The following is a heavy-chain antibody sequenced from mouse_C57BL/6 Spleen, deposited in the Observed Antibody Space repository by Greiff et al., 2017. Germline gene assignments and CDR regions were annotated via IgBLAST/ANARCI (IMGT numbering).Heavy chain of an antibody. CDR3: ARERNYDAMDY. CDR1: GYSITSGYY. V-gene: IGHV3-6*01. CDR2: ISYDGSN. Sequence: EVHLVESGPGLVKPSQSLSLTCSVTGYSITSGYYWNWIRQFPGNKLEWMGYISYDGSNNYNPALKNRISITRDTSKNQFFLKLNSVTTEDTATYYCARERNYDAMDYWGQGTSVTVSS. J-gene: IGHJ4*01.